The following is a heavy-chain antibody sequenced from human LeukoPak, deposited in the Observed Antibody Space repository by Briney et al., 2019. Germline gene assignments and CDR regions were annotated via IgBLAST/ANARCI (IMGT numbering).Heavy chain of an antibody. V-gene: IGHV4-39*07. J-gene: IGHJ4*02. CDR3: ARGDTVAARPGRFDY. Sequence: SETLSLTCTVSAGSISSDSYYWGWIRQPPVKGLEWIGTIYYSGNTYYNPSLKSRLTISVDTSKNQFSLKLSSVTAADTAVYYCARGDTVAARPGRFDYWGQGTLVTVFS. CDR1: AGSISSDSYY. D-gene: IGHD6-6*01. CDR2: IYYSGNT.